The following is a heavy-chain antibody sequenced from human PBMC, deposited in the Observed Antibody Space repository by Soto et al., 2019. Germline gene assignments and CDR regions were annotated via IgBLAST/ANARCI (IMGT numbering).Heavy chain of an antibody. V-gene: IGHV3-23*01. CDR1: GFTFTNYA. CDR2: ISGSGGNT. J-gene: IGHJ4*02. CDR3: AKDYGSSRYFFDY. Sequence: GGSLRLSCAASGFTFTNYAMSWVRQAPGEGLERVSTISGSGGNTHYADSVKGRFSISRDNSKNTLYIQMNSLRAEDTAVYYCAKDYGSSRYFFDYWGQGALVTVSS. D-gene: IGHD6-19*01.